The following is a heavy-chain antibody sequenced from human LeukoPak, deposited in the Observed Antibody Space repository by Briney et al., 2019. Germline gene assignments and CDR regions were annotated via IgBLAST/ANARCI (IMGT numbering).Heavy chain of an antibody. D-gene: IGHD6-13*01. CDR3: ARVWSPPYTSSWPYYFDY. V-gene: IGHV3-21*01. CDR2: ISSSSDYI. J-gene: IGHJ4*02. CDR1: TFTFMSST. Sequence: GGSLRLSCSASTFTFMSSTLNWVRQAPGKGLEWVSSISSSSDYIYYADSVKGRFTISRDNAKNSLYLQMNSLRAEDTAVYYCARVWSPPYTSSWPYYFDYWGQGTLVTVSS.